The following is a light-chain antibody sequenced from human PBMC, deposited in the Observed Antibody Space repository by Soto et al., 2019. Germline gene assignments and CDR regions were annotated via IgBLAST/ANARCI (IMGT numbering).Light chain of an antibody. CDR1: QSISSY. CDR2: APS. V-gene: IGKV1-39*01. Sequence: DIQMTQSPSSLSASVGDRVTITCRASQSISSYLNWYKQKPGKAPKLLIYAPSSLPSGVPSRFSGSGSGTDFTLTISSLQTEDFTTYYWQQSYSTPRTFGQGTKVEIK. J-gene: IGKJ1*01. CDR3: QQSYSTPRT.